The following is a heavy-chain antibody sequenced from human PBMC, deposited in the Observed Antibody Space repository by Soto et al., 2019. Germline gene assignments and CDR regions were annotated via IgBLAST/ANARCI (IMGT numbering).Heavy chain of an antibody. V-gene: IGHV1-69*06. CDR3: AFRPGTSFSGFDS. D-gene: IGHD1-7*01. CDR1: GGTFSSHA. J-gene: IGHJ4*02. CDR2: IIPIFGTT. Sequence: SVKVSCKASGGTFSSHAINWVRQAPGQGLEWMGGIIPIFGTTDYAQKFQGRVTITADKSTSTAYMDLSSLRSEDTAVFYCAFRPGTSFSGFDSWREGPPVTAPS.